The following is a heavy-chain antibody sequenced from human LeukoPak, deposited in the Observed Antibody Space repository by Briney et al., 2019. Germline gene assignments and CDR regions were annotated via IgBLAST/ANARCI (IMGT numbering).Heavy chain of an antibody. D-gene: IGHD3-3*01. CDR1: GFTFSSYA. V-gene: IGHV3-30-3*01. CDR2: ISYDGSNK. Sequence: GGSLRLSCAASGFTFSSYAMHWVRQAPGKGLEWVAVISYDGSNKYYADSVKGRFTISRDNSKNTLYLQMNSLRAEDTAVYYCARGPYDFWSGYHTYVDYWGQGTLVAVSS. J-gene: IGHJ4*02. CDR3: ARGPYDFWSGYHTYVDY.